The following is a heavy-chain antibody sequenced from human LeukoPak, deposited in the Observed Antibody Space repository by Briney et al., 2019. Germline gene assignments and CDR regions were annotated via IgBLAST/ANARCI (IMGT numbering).Heavy chain of an antibody. Sequence: GGSLRLSCAASGFTFSSYSMTWVRQAPGKGLEWVSSISSSSYIYYADSVKGRFTISRDNAKNSLYLQMNSLRAEDTAVYYCARATKIAAATLFDYWGQGTLVTVSS. D-gene: IGHD6-13*01. J-gene: IGHJ4*02. CDR3: ARATKIAAATLFDY. CDR2: ISSSSYI. CDR1: GFTFSSYS. V-gene: IGHV3-21*01.